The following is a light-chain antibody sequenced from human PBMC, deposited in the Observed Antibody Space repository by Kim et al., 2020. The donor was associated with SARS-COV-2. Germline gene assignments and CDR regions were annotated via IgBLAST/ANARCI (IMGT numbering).Light chain of an antibody. CDR1: QSLLHSNGHND. Sequence: PAAISCRSSQSLLHSNGHNDLDWYLQKPGQTPQLLIYLVSIRPYGVPDRFSGSVSETEFTLKISTVGAEDVEIYNSMQTLQAPRTFGAG. CDR2: LVS. V-gene: IGKV2-28*01. J-gene: IGKJ4*01. CDR3: MQTLQAPRT.